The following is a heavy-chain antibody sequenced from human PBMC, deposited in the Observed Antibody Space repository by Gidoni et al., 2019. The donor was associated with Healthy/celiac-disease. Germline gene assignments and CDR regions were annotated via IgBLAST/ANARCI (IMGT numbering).Heavy chain of an antibody. Sequence: EVQLLESGGGLVQPGGSLRLSCAASGFTFSSYAMSWVRQAPGKGLEWVSAISGSGGSTYYADSVKGRFTISRDNSKNTLYLQMNSLRAEDTAVYYCAKDMRVFPSYYYGMDVWGQGTTVTVSS. D-gene: IGHD2-2*01. V-gene: IGHV3-23*01. J-gene: IGHJ6*02. CDR2: ISGSGGST. CDR1: GFTFSSYA. CDR3: AKDMRVFPSYYYGMDV.